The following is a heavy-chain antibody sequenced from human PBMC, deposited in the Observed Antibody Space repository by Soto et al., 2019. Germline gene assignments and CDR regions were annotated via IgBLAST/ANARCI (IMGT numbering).Heavy chain of an antibody. Sequence: GESLKISCEGSGYRFTNYWIGWVRQMPGKGLEWMGVIYPGDSETRYSPSFEGRVTISVDTSINTAYVQWSSLQASDTAIYYCARRVGTWPFHFDYWGQGTLVTVSS. J-gene: IGHJ4*02. V-gene: IGHV5-51*01. CDR3: ARRVGTWPFHFDY. CDR1: GYRFTNYW. CDR2: IYPGDSET.